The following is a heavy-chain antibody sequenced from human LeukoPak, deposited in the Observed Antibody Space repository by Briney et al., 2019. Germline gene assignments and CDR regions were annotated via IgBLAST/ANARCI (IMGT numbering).Heavy chain of an antibody. V-gene: IGHV4-61*08. Sequence: SETLSLTCAVSGGSISSGGYSWSWIRQPPGKGLEWIGYIYYSGSTNYNPSLKSRVTISVDTSKNQFSLKLSSVTAADTAVYYCARSRQTLRFLEWSYYMDVWGKGTTVTVSS. J-gene: IGHJ6*03. CDR2: IYYSGST. D-gene: IGHD3-3*01. CDR3: ARSRQTLRFLEWSYYMDV. CDR1: GGSISSGGYS.